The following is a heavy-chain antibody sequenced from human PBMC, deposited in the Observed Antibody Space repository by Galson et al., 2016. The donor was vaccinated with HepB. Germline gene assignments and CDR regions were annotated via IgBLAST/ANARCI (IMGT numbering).Heavy chain of an antibody. V-gene: IGHV5-51*01. CDR1: GYIFTGYW. CDR3: ARLMYSSSWNSSVDF. Sequence: QSGAEVKKPGESLKISCKGSGYIFTGYWIGWVRHMPGKGLEWMGIIYPGDSDTRYSPSFQGQVTISVDKSITTAYLQWSSLKASDTANSYCARLMYSSSWNSSVDFWGQGTMVTVSS. D-gene: IGHD6-13*01. CDR2: IYPGDSDT. J-gene: IGHJ3*01.